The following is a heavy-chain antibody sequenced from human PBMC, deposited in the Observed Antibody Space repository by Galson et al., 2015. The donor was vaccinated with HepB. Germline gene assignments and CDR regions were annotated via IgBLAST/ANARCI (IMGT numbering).Heavy chain of an antibody. CDR2: ISSSSSYI. J-gene: IGHJ4*02. V-gene: IGHV3-21*01. Sequence: SLRLSCAASGFTLSSYTMNWVRQAPGKGLEWVSSISSSSSYIYFADSVKGRFTISRDNAKNSLYLQMNSLRAEDTAVYHCARGGSYSTCDYWGQGTLVTVSS. CDR1: GFTLSSYT. CDR3: ARGGSYSTCDY. D-gene: IGHD1-26*01.